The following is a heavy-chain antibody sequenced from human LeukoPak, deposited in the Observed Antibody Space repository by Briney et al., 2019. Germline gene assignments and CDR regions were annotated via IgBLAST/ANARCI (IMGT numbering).Heavy chain of an antibody. V-gene: IGHV3-23*01. Sequence: GGSLRLSWAASGFTFSSYAMSWVRQAPGKGLEWVSAISGSGGSTYYADSVKGRFTISRDNSKNTLYLQMNSLRAEDTAVYYCVTPRYGDYVGYFDYWGQGTLVTVSS. J-gene: IGHJ4*02. D-gene: IGHD4-17*01. CDR3: VTPRYGDYVGYFDY. CDR1: GFTFSSYA. CDR2: ISGSGGST.